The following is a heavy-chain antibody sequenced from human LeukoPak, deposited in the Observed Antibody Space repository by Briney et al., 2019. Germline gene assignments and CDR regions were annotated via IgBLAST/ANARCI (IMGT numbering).Heavy chain of an antibody. CDR2: ISYSGST. D-gene: IGHD6-19*01. Sequence: PSETLSLTCTVSGVSISSYYWSWIRQPPGKGLEWIGYISYSGSTNYNPSLKSRVTISVDTSKNQFFLKLSSVTAADTAVYYCARRSDSGWFFDFWGQGTLVTVSS. CDR3: ARRSDSGWFFDF. V-gene: IGHV4-59*08. J-gene: IGHJ4*02. CDR1: GVSISSYY.